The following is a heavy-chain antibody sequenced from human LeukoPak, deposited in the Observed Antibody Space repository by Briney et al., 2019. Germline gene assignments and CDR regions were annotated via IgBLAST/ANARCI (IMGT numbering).Heavy chain of an antibody. CDR2: IYYSGST. V-gene: IGHV4-59*08. D-gene: IGHD1-1*01. CDR3: ARHVSAVRRELDY. Sequence: SETLSLTCTVSGGSLSSYYWSWIRQPPGKGLEWIGYIYYSGSTNYNPSLKSRVTISVDTSKNQFSLKLSSVTAADTAVYYCARHVSAVRRELDYWGQGTLVTVSS. J-gene: IGHJ4*02. CDR1: GGSLSSYY.